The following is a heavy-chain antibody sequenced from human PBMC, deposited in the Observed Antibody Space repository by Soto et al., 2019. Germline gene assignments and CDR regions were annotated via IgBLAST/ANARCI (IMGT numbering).Heavy chain of an antibody. CDR3: ARDDRTAGHGSYAYFDY. D-gene: IGHD6-25*01. Sequence: QVQLVQSGAEVKEPGASVKVSCKASGYTFHSYGISWVRQAPGQGLEWMAWISSYNGNANYAQRLQGRVTLTTDTSTSTAYMELRSLRSDDTAVYYCARDDRTAGHGSYAYFDYWGQGTLVTVSS. CDR1: GYTFHSYG. CDR2: ISSYNGNA. J-gene: IGHJ4*02. V-gene: IGHV1-18*01.